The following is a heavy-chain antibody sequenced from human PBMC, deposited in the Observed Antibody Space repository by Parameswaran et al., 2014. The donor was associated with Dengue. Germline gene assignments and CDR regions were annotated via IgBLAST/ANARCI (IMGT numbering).Heavy chain of an antibody. Sequence: WVRQAPGQGLEWMGWISAYNGNTNYAQKLQGRVTMTTDTSTSTAYMELRSLRSDDTAVYYCARMGPAQGYNWNYLSTYYYYYGMDVWGQGTTVTVSS. D-gene: IGHD1-7*01. CDR2: ISAYNGNT. CDR3: ARMGPAQGYNWNYLSTYYYYYGMDV. V-gene: IGHV1-18*01. J-gene: IGHJ6*02.